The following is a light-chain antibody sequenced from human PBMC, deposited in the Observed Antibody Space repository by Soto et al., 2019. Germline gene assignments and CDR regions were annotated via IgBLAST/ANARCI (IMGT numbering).Light chain of an antibody. CDR3: QQLNSFPIP. CDR2: GAS. V-gene: IGKV1-9*01. J-gene: IGKJ3*01. CDR1: QGMSSF. Sequence: IQLTQSSSSLSASVGDRVTITCRASQGMSSFLAWYQQKPGKAPKLLIYGASTLQSGVPSRFSGSGSGTDFTLTIGSLQPEDFATYYCQQLNSFPIPFGPGTKVDIK.